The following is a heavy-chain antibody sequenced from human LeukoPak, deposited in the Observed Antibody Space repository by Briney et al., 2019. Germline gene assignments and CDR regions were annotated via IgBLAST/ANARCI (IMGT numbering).Heavy chain of an antibody. D-gene: IGHD3-22*01. Sequence: GGSLRLSCAASGFTFSNYGLSWVRQAPGKGLEWVSGITGSGGSTYYADSVKGRFTISRDNSKNTLYLQMNSLRAEDTAVYYCAKDLDYDSSGYYQFDYWGQGTLVTVSS. CDR2: ITGSGGST. J-gene: IGHJ4*02. V-gene: IGHV3-23*01. CDR1: GFTFSNYG. CDR3: AKDLDYDSSGYYQFDY.